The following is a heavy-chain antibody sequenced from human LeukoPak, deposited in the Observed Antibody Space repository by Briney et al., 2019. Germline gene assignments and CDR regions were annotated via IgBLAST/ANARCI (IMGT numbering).Heavy chain of an antibody. J-gene: IGHJ4*02. CDR1: GGSFSGYY. CDR3: ARQSGSGSYGYYFDY. D-gene: IGHD3-10*01. Sequence: SETLSLTCAVYGGSFSGYYWSWIRQPPGKGLEWIGEINHSGSTNYNPSLKSRVTISVDTSKNQFSLKLSSVTAADTAVYYCARQSGSGSYGYYFDYWGQGTLVTVSS. V-gene: IGHV4-34*01. CDR2: INHSGST.